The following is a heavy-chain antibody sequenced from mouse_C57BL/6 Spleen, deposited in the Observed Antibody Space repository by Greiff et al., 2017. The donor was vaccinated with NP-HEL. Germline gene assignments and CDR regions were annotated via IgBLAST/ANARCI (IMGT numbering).Heavy chain of an antibody. CDR2: INPNYGTT. J-gene: IGHJ2*01. V-gene: IGHV1-39*01. Sequence: VQLQQSGPELVKPGASVKISCKASGYSFTDYNMNWVKQSNGKSLEWIGVINPNYGTTSYNQKFKGKATLTVDQSSSTAYMQLNSLTSEDSAVYYCATWGNITTVARFDYWGQGTTLTVSS. CDR3: ATWGNITTVARFDY. CDR1: GYSFTDYN. D-gene: IGHD1-1*01.